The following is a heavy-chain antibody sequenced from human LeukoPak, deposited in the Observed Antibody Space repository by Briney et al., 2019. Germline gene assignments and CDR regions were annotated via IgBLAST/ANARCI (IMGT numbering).Heavy chain of an antibody. CDR3: ATRGVSGSYSDD. J-gene: IGHJ4*02. V-gene: IGHV4-34*01. CDR2: INHSGST. CDR1: GGSFSGYY. Sequence: SETLSLTCAVYGGSFSGYYWSWIRQPPGKGLEWSGEINHSGSTNYNPSLKIRVTISVYTSKYQFCLKLSSVTAADTSVYYCATRGVSGSYSDDWGQGNLVTVSS. D-gene: IGHD3-10*01.